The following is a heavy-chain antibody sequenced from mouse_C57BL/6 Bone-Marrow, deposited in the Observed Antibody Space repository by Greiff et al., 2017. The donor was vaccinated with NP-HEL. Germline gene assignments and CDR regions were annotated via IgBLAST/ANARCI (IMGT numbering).Heavy chain of an antibody. Sequence: QVQLKQPGAELVRPGSSVKLSCKASGYTFTSYWMHWVKQRPIQGLEWIGNIDPSDSETHYNQKFKDKATLTVDKSSSTAYMQLSSLTSEDSAVYYCARPGATTAYWYFDVWGTGTTVTVSS. CDR3: ARPGATTAYWYFDV. J-gene: IGHJ1*03. V-gene: IGHV1-52*01. D-gene: IGHD3-1*01. CDR1: GYTFTSYW. CDR2: IDPSDSET.